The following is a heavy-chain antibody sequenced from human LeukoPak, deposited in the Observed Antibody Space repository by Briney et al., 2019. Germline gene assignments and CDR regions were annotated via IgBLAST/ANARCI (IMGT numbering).Heavy chain of an antibody. J-gene: IGHJ3*02. CDR3: ARPIEMAHNFDAFDI. D-gene: IGHD5-24*01. V-gene: IGHV5-51*01. CDR1: GYSFTSYW. CDR2: IYPGDSDT. Sequence: GESLKISCKGSGYSFTSYWIGWVRQVPGKGLEWMGIIYPGDSDTRYSPSFQGQVTISADKSISTAYLQWSSLKASDTAMYYCARPIEMAHNFDAFDIWGQGTMVTVSS.